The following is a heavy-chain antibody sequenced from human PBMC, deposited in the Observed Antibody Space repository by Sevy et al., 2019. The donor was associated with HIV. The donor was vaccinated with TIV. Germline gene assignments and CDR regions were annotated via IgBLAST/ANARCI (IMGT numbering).Heavy chain of an antibody. CDR2: ISSSSSTI. Sequence: GQSLKISCRVSGFSFQYSMNWVSQAPGKGLEWVSYISSSSSTIYYADSVKGRFTISRDNAKNSLYLQMNSLRAEDTAVYYCARDLAGTSLSLYGMDVWGQGTTVTVSS. CDR1: GFSFQYS. J-gene: IGHJ6*02. D-gene: IGHD1-7*01. CDR3: ARDLAGTSLSLYGMDV. V-gene: IGHV3-48*01.